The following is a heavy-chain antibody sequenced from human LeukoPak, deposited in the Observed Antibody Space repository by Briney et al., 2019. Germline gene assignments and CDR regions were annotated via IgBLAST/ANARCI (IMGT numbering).Heavy chain of an antibody. D-gene: IGHD1-26*01. CDR3: ARLWADTAY. CDR1: GYTFTTYS. V-gene: IGHV1-18*01. CDR2: IGGANGDT. Sequence: GASVRVSCKASGYTFTTYSITWVRQAPGQGLEWMGWIGGANGDTNYAEKFQSRITMTTDSSTSTAYMDLRSLTPDDTGLYYCARLWADTAYGARGTGVTVSS. J-gene: IGHJ4*01.